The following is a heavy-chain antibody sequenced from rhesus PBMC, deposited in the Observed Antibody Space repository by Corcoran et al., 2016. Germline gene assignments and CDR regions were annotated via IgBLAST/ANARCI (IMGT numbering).Heavy chain of an antibody. CDR2: IYGNSAST. J-gene: IGHJ6*01. V-gene: IGHV4S9*01. CDR1: GGSISDYYY. D-gene: IGHD4-29*01. CDR3: ARVPSVAAYYYGLDS. Sequence: QVQLQESGPGLVKPSETLSLTCAVSGGSISDYYYWNWFRQPPGKGLAWIGNIYGNSASTSSNPSRESRVTISKDTSKNQFFLKLSSVTAADTAVYYCARVPSVAAYYYGLDSWGQGVVVTVSS.